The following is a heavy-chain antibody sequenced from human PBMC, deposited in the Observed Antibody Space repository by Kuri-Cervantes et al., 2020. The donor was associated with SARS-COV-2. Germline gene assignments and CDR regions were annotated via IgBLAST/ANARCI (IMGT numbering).Heavy chain of an antibody. CDR2: TNHSGST. Sequence: GSLRLSCAVYGGSFSGYYWSWIRQPPGKGLEWIGETNHSGSTNYNPSLKSRVTISVDTSKNQFSLKLSSVTAADTAVYYCARFSAAAGQRTFDYWGQGTLVTVSS. CDR3: ARFSAAAGQRTFDY. D-gene: IGHD6-13*01. J-gene: IGHJ4*02. CDR1: GGSFSGYY. V-gene: IGHV4-34*01.